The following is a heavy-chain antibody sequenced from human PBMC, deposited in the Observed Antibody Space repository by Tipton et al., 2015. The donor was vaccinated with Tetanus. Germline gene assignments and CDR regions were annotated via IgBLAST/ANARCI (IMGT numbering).Heavy chain of an antibody. CDR3: ARENGGYDYYYYYGMDV. CDR1: GFTFSRFS. D-gene: IGHD5-12*01. Sequence: SLRLSCAASGFTFSRFSLNWVRQAPGKGLEWVSSISSRGSYIYYAESVKGRFTISRDNAKNSLYLQMNSLRAEDTAVYYCARENGGYDYYYYYGMDVWGQGTTVTVSS. J-gene: IGHJ6*02. V-gene: IGHV3-21*01. CDR2: ISSRGSYI.